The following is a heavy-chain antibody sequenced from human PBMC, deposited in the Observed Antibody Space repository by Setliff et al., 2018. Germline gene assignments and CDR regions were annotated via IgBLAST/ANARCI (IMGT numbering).Heavy chain of an antibody. CDR1: GFTFSSYW. V-gene: IGHV3-74*03. CDR2: VNDDGSSA. CDR3: ARAYYGTVNGYSSYYGLDV. D-gene: IGHD3-9*01. Sequence: GGSLRLSCAASGFTFSSYWMHWVRQDPGKGLAWVSRVNDDGSSAMYADSVKGRFTMSRDNAKNTLYLQMNSLRAEDTAVYYCARAYYGTVNGYSSYYGLDVWGQGTTVTVSS. J-gene: IGHJ6*02.